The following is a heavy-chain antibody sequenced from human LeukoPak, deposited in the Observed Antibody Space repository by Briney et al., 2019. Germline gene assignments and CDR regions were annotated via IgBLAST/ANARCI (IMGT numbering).Heavy chain of an antibody. D-gene: IGHD5-24*01. CDR3: ARGSLPDGYNYLRYYYYYMDV. Sequence: ASVKVSCKASGGTFSSYAISWVRQAPGQGLEWMGGIIPIFGTANYAQKFQGRVTITTDESTSTAYMELSSLRSEDTAVYYCARGSLPDGYNYLRYYYYYMDVWGKGTTVIVSS. J-gene: IGHJ6*03. V-gene: IGHV1-69*05. CDR1: GGTFSSYA. CDR2: IIPIFGTA.